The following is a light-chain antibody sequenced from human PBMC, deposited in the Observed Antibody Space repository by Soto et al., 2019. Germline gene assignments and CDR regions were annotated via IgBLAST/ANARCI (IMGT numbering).Light chain of an antibody. CDR2: DVS. CDR3: SSYTSSSTYV. Sequence: QSVLTQPASVSGSPGRSITISCTGTSSDVGGYNYVSWYQQHPGKAPKLMIYDVSTRPSGVSDRFSGSKSGNTASLTISGLQAEDEADYYCSSYTSSSTYVFGTGTKVTVL. CDR1: SSDVGGYNY. V-gene: IGLV2-14*01. J-gene: IGLJ1*01.